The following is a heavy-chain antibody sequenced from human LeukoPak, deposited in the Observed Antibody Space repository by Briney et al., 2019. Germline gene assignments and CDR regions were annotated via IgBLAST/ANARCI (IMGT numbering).Heavy chain of an antibody. CDR3: ARDPGTGYADY. Sequence: SETPSLTCTVSGGSISSSSYYWGWIRQPPGKGLEWIGSIYYSGSTYYNPSLKSRVTVSGDTSKSQFSLKLTSVTAADTAVYYCARDPGTGYADYWGQGTLVTVSS. J-gene: IGHJ4*02. D-gene: IGHD5-12*01. V-gene: IGHV4-39*01. CDR2: IYYSGST. CDR1: GGSISSSSYY.